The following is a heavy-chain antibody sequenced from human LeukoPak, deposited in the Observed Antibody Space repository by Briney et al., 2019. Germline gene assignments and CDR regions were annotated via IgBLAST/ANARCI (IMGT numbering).Heavy chain of an antibody. J-gene: IGHJ4*02. CDR3: ARSNGYSYGYIEYYFDY. Sequence: SETLSLTCADYGGSFSGYYWSWIRQPPGKGLEWIGEINHSGSTNYNPSLKSRVTISVDTSKNQFSLKLSSVTAADTAVYYCARSNGYSYGYIEYYFDYWGQGTLVTVSS. V-gene: IGHV4-34*01. CDR2: INHSGST. CDR1: GGSFSGYY. D-gene: IGHD5-18*01.